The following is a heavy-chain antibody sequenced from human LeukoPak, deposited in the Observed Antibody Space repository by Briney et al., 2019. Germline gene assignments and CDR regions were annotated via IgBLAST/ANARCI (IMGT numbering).Heavy chain of an antibody. V-gene: IGHV4-34*01. CDR3: ARGPIVVVPAAIGYYYYGMDV. CDR1: GASFSGYD. Sequence: PSETLSLTCAVYGASFSGYDWSWIRQPPGKGLEWIGAINHSGSTNNNPSLISRVNLSVGPSKNQFSLKLGSVTAADTAVYYCARGPIVVVPAAIGYYYYGMDVWGKGTTVTVSS. CDR2: INHSGST. D-gene: IGHD2-2*01. J-gene: IGHJ6*04.